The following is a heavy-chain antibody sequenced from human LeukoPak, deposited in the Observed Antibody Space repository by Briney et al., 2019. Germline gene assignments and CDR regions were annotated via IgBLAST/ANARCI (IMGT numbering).Heavy chain of an antibody. V-gene: IGHV4-4*07. Sequence: SETLSLTCTVSVGSISSYYWSWIRQPAGKGLEWIGRIYTSGGTNYNPSLKSRVTISVDKSKNQFSLKLSSVTAADTAVYYCARLRSIAAAVYYFDYWGQGTLVTVSS. CDR2: IYTSGGT. CDR1: VGSISSYY. D-gene: IGHD6-6*01. CDR3: ARLRSIAAAVYYFDY. J-gene: IGHJ4*02.